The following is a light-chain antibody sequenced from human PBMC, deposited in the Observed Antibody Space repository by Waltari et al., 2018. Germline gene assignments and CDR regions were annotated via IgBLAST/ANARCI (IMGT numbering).Light chain of an antibody. CDR1: SSDIGSYNY. CDR3: NSYTSSNTLV. CDR2: DAS. V-gene: IGLV2-14*03. Sequence: QSALTQPASVSGSPGQSITISCTGTSSDIGSYNYVSWHQQHQGKAPKLLIYDASNRPSGVSSRFSGSKAGNTASLTMSGLKTEDGADYYCNSYTSSNTLVFGGGTTLTVL. J-gene: IGLJ2*01.